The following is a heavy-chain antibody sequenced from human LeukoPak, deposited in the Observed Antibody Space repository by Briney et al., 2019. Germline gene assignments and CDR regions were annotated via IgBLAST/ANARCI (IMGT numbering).Heavy chain of an antibody. Sequence: GASVKVSCKASGYTFTSYGISWVRQAPGQGVEWMGWISAYNGNTNYAQKLQGRVTMTTDTSTSTAYMELSSLRSEDTAVYYCARSPSLPYNWFDPWGQGTLVTVSS. CDR2: ISAYNGNT. J-gene: IGHJ5*02. V-gene: IGHV1-18*01. CDR3: ARSPSLPYNWFDP. D-gene: IGHD5/OR15-5a*01. CDR1: GYTFTSYG.